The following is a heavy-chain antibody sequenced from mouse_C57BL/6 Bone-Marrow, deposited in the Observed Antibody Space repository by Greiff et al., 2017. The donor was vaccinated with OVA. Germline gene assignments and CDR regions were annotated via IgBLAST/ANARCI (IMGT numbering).Heavy chain of an antibody. J-gene: IGHJ1*03. V-gene: IGHV15-2*01. CDR3: ARRGYYWYFDV. Sequence: QVQLQQSGSELRSPGSSVKLSCKDFDSEVFPIAYMRWVRQKPGHGFEWIGGILPSIGRTIYGEKFEDKATLDADTLSNTAYVELNSLTSEDSASYYCARRGYYWYFDVWGTGTTVTVSS. D-gene: IGHD2-2*01. CDR1: DSEVFPIAY. CDR2: ILPSIGRT.